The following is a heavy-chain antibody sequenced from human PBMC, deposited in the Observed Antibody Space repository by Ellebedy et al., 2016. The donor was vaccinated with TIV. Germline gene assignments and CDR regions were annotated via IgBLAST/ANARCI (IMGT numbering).Heavy chain of an antibody. Sequence: AASVKVSCKASGYTFTNYYMNWVRQAPGQGLEWMGIIHPSGGSTTYAQKFQGRVTMTRDTSTSTVYMELNSLTSEDTAVYYCAREDLLASSSPDHYGMDVWGHGTTVTVSS. J-gene: IGHJ6*02. CDR2: IHPSGGST. CDR1: GYTFTNYY. V-gene: IGHV1-46*01. CDR3: AREDLLASSSPDHYGMDV. D-gene: IGHD6-6*01.